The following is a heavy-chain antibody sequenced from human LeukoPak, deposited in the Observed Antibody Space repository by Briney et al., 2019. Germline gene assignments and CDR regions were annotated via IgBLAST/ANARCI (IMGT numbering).Heavy chain of an antibody. CDR2: IWYDGSNK. J-gene: IGHJ4*02. CDR3: AKDYVTYSDSSGYPIDY. V-gene: IGHV3-33*06. Sequence: GRSLRLSCAASGFTFSSYGMHWVRQAPGKGLEWVAVIWYDGSNKYYADSVKGRFTISRDNSKNTLYLQMNSLRAEDTAVYYCAKDYVTYSDSSGYPIDYWGQGTLVTVSS. CDR1: GFTFSSYG. D-gene: IGHD3-22*01.